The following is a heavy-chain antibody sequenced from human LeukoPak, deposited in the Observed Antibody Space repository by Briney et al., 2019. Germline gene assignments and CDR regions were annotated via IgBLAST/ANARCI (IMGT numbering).Heavy chain of an antibody. Sequence: SETLPLTCTVSGGSISSYYWSWIRQPPGKGLEWIGYIYYSGSTNYNPSLKSRVTISVDTSKNQFSLKLSSVTAADTAVYYCARAAYDFWSGSLXDXXXIWGXGXXVT. CDR1: GGSISSYY. CDR2: IYYSGST. J-gene: IGHJ3*02. CDR3: ARAAYDFWSGSLXDXXXI. V-gene: IGHV4-59*01. D-gene: IGHD3-3*01.